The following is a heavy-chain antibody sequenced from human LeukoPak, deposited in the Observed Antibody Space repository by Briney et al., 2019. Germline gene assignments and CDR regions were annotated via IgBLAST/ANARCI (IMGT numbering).Heavy chain of an antibody. CDR2: IYHSGST. D-gene: IGHD2-15*01. CDR3: ARLAGQYCSGGSCSPYYFDY. J-gene: IGHJ4*02. Sequence: PSQTLSLTCTVSGGSISSGDYYWSWIRQPPGRGLEWIGYIYHSGSTHYNPSLKSRVTISIDRSNNQFSLKLSSVTAADTAVYYCARLAGQYCSGGSCSPYYFDYWGQGTLVTVSS. CDR1: GGSISSGDYY. V-gene: IGHV4-30-2*01.